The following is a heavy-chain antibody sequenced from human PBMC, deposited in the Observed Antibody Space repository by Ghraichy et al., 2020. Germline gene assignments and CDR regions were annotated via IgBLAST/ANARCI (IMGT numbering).Heavy chain of an antibody. CDR3: ARDRSGSYDYYYGMDV. CDR1: GFTFSSYS. V-gene: IGHV3-48*02. Sequence: GESLNISCAASGFTFSSYSMNWVRQAPGKGLEWVSYISSSSSTIYYADSVKGRFTISRDNAKNSLYLQMNSLRDEDTAVYYCARDRSGSYDYYYGMDVWGQGTTVTVSS. D-gene: IGHD1-26*01. J-gene: IGHJ6*02. CDR2: ISSSSSTI.